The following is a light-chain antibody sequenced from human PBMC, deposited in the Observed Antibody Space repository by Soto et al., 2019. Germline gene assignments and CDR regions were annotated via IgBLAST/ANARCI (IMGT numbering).Light chain of an antibody. V-gene: IGKV3-11*01. CDR1: QSVSVH. CDR2: DAS. CDR3: QQRTSWPPSLT. J-gene: IGKJ4*01. Sequence: EVVLTQSPATLSLSPGERAILSCRASQSVSVHLGWYQQRPGQPPRLLIYDASNRAAGIPARFSGSGSGTDFTLTISSLEPEDFGVYYCQQRTSWPPSLTFGGGTRVEI.